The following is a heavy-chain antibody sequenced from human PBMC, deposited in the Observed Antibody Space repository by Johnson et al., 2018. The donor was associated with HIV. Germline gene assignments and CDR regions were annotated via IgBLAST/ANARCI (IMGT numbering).Heavy chain of an antibody. D-gene: IGHD1-1*01. CDR2: INWNGGST. CDR3: ARREGTTGTFSAFDI. V-gene: IGHV3-20*04. J-gene: IGHJ3*02. Sequence: VQLVESGGGVVRHGGSPRLSCAASAFTFDDYGMSWVRQAPGKGLEWVSGINWNGGSTGYADSVKGRFTISRDNAKNSLYLQMNSLRAEDTALYYCARREGTTGTFSAFDIWGQGTMVTVSS. CDR1: AFTFDDYG.